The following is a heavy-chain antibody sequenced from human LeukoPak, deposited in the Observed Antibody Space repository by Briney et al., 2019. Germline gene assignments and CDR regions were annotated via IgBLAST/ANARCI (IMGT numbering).Heavy chain of an antibody. Sequence: PSETLSLTCALSGYSISSGYYWGWIRQPPGKGLEWIGSIYHSGSTYYNPSLKSRVTISVDTPKNQFSLKLSSVTAADTAVYYCARLGPRYWYFDLWGRGTLVTVSS. CDR2: IYHSGST. D-gene: IGHD7-27*01. CDR1: GYSISSGYY. CDR3: ARLGPRYWYFDL. V-gene: IGHV4-38-2*01. J-gene: IGHJ2*01.